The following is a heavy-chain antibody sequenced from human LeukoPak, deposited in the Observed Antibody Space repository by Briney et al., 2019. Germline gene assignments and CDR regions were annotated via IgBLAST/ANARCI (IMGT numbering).Heavy chain of an antibody. Sequence: PSQTLSLTCTVSGGSISSTGYYWTWIRQPAGKGLEWIGNIDNSGSTNCNPSLKSRVTISVDTSKNQFSLNLTSVTAADTAVYYCARDCEFCDLLFYMNVWGKGTTVTVSS. D-gene: IGHD3-16*01. J-gene: IGHJ6*03. V-gene: IGHV4-61*09. CDR1: GGSISSTGYY. CDR3: ARDCEFCDLLFYMNV. CDR2: IDNSGST.